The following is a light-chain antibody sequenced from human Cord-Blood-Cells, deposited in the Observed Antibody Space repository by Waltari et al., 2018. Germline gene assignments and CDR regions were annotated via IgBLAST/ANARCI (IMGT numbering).Light chain of an antibody. Sequence: DIVMTQSPDSLAVSFVERATINCKSSPRVLYSTNNKNYLAWYQQKPGQPPKLLIYWASTRESGVPDRFSGSGSGTDFTLTISSLQAEDVAVYYCQQYYSTPSITFGQGTRLEIK. V-gene: IGKV4-1*01. CDR3: QQYYSTPSIT. CDR1: PRVLYSTNNKNY. J-gene: IGKJ5*01. CDR2: WAS.